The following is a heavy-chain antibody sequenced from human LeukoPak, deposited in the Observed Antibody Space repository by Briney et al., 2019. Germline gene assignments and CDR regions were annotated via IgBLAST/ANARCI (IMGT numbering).Heavy chain of an antibody. CDR1: GGSFSGYY. CDR2: INHSGST. CDR3: ARGGGRYCSSTSCSTPDY. V-gene: IGHV4-34*01. Sequence: SETLSLTCAVYGGSFSGYYWSWIRQPPGKGLEWIGEINHSGSTNYNPSLKSRVTISVDTSKNQFSLKLSSVTAADTAVYYCARGGGRYCSSTSCSTPDYWGQGTLVTASS. D-gene: IGHD2-2*01. J-gene: IGHJ4*02.